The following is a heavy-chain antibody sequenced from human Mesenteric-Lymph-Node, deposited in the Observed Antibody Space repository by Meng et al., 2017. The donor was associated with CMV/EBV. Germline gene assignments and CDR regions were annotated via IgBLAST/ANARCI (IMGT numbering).Heavy chain of an antibody. CDR2: ISGSGDYR. CDR1: GFTFATCA. CDR3: EKGWRTTTFEY. V-gene: IGHV3-23*01. J-gene: IGHJ4*02. Sequence: SCEASGFTFATCALSWVRQAPGEGFEWVSSISGSGDYRNYGHSMKGRVTMSRDNSKNTLFLQMNSLRAEDTALYYCEKGWRTTTFEYWGQGILDTVSS. D-gene: IGHD3-3*01.